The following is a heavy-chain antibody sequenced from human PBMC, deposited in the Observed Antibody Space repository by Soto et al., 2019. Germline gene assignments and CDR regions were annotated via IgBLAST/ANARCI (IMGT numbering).Heavy chain of an antibody. CDR3: ARDVLRYGDYACDAFDI. V-gene: IGHV3-74*01. J-gene: IGHJ3*02. Sequence: GESLKISCAASGFTFSSYWMHWIRQAPGKGLVWVSRINSDGSSTSYADSVKGRFTISRDNAKNTLYLQMNSLRAEDTAVYYCARDVLRYGDYACDAFDIWGQGTMVTVSS. CDR2: INSDGSST. CDR1: GFTFSSYW. D-gene: IGHD4-17*01.